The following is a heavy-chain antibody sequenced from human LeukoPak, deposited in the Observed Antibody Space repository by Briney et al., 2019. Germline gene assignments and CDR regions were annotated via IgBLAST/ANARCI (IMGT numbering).Heavy chain of an antibody. CDR3: AKSGGYAEDI. Sequence: GGSLRLSCAASGFSLSSYGVNWVRQAPGKGLEWVSGITGSDTTAYHAGSVRGRFTISRDDSKNTLYLQMNNVRSEDTAVYYCAKSGGYAEDIWGQGTLVTVSS. CDR1: GFSLSSYG. J-gene: IGHJ4*02. V-gene: IGHV3-23*01. D-gene: IGHD3-16*01. CDR2: ITGSDTTA.